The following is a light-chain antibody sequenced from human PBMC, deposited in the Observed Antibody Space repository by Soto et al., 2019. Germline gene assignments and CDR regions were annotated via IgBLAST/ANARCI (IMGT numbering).Light chain of an antibody. CDR1: TSDVGGYNY. V-gene: IGLV2-14*01. CDR3: ISYTSSSTPYVI. J-gene: IGLJ2*01. CDR2: EVS. Sequence: QSVLTQPASVSGSPGQSITISCTGTTSDVGGYNYVSWYQHHPGKAPKFMIYEVSNRPSGVSNRFSGSKSGNTASLTISGLQAEDEADYYCISYTSSSTPYVIFGGGTQLTVL.